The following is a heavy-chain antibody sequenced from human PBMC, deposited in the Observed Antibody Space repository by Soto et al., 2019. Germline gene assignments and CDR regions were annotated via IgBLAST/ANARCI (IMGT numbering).Heavy chain of an antibody. CDR3: TREGRYYYDSSGYYYFDY. CDR1: GFTFGDYA. J-gene: IGHJ4*02. V-gene: IGHV3-49*04. CDR2: IRSKAYGGTT. Sequence: GGSLRLSCTASGFTFGDYAMSWVRQAPGKGLEWVGFIRSKAYGGTTEYAASVKGRFTISRDDSKSIAYLQMNSLKTEDTAVYYCTREGRYYYDSSGYYYFDYWGQGTLVTVSS. D-gene: IGHD3-22*01.